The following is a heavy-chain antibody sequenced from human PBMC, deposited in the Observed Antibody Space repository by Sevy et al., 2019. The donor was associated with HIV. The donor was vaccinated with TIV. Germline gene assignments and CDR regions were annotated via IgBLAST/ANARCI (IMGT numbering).Heavy chain of an antibody. Sequence: GGSLRLSCIASGFIYGDYAMNWDRQAPGKGLEWVGFIRRKAFGGTTQDAASVKGRFTISRDDSKSIAYLQMNSLKTEDTAVYYCTRGGSMTILSPWDYWGQGTLVTVSS. CDR1: GFIYGDYA. V-gene: IGHV3-49*04. CDR3: TRGGSMTILSPWDY. D-gene: IGHD3-3*01. CDR2: IRRKAFGGTT. J-gene: IGHJ4*02.